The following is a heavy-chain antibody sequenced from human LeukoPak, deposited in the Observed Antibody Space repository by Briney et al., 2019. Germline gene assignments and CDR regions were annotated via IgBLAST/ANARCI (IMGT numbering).Heavy chain of an antibody. Sequence: GGSLRLSCAASGFTFSSYEMNWVRQAPGKGLEWVSYISSSGSTIYYADSVRGRFTISRDNAKNSLYLHMNSVTVEDTAVYYCSRDPRHNDYWGQGTLVTVSS. CDR2: ISSSGSTI. CDR1: GFTFSSYE. J-gene: IGHJ4*02. V-gene: IGHV3-48*03. CDR3: SRDPRHNDY.